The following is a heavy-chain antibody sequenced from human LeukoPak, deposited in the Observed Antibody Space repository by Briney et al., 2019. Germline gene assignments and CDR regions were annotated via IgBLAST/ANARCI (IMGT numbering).Heavy chain of an antibody. CDR2: INHSGST. CDR3: ARLSLLPQHITMVRGVHP. V-gene: IGHV4-34*01. J-gene: IGHJ5*02. Sequence: SETLSLTCAVYGGSFSGYYWSWIRQPPGKGLEWIGEINHSGSTNYNPSPKSRVTISVDTSKNHPSLKLNSVTAADTAVYYCARLSLLPQHITMVRGVHPWGQGTLVTVSS. CDR1: GGSFSGYY. D-gene: IGHD3-10*01.